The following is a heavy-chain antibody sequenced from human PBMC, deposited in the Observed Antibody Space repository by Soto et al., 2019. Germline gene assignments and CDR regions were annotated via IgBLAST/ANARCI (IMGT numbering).Heavy chain of an antibody. J-gene: IGHJ5*02. D-gene: IGHD2-2*01. CDR1: GFTFSSYA. Sequence: GGSLRLSCAASGFTFSSYAMSWVRQAPGKGLEWVSIISAGGGVTYYTDSVKGRFIISRDNSKNTLYVQMNGLRAEDTAVYFCAKGSTAAIGRNWFDPWGQGTLVTV. CDR2: ISAGGGVT. V-gene: IGHV3-23*01. CDR3: AKGSTAAIGRNWFDP.